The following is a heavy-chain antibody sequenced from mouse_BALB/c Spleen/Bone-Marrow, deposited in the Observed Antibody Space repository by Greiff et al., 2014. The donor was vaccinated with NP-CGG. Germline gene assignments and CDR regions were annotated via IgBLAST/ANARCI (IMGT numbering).Heavy chain of an antibody. V-gene: IGHV5-6-5*01. CDR2: ISGGGNS. D-gene: IGHD1-2*01. CDR3: ARARGVTTAAPYYFDY. J-gene: IGHJ2*01. CDR1: GFSFSSYA. Sequence: EVNVVESGGGLVKPGGSLKLSCAASGFSFSSYAVSWVRQTPEKRLEWVASISGGGNSYPSDNMKGGFTISRDNARNILYLQMSSLRSEDTAMYYCARARGVTTAAPYYFDYWGQGTALTVSS.